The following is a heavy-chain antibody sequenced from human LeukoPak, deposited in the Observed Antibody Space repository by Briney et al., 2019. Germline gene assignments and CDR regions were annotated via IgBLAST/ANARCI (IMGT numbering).Heavy chain of an antibody. CDR3: ARALPFEGLDDY. Sequence: GASVKVSCKPSGYTFTGYYIQWVRQAPRQGLEWMGWINPNSGGTNYAQKFQGRVTMTTDTSTSTAYMELRSLRSDDTAVYYCARALPFEGLDDYWGQGTLVTVSS. CDR2: INPNSGGT. V-gene: IGHV1-2*02. CDR1: GYTFTGYY. D-gene: IGHD2/OR15-2a*01. J-gene: IGHJ4*02.